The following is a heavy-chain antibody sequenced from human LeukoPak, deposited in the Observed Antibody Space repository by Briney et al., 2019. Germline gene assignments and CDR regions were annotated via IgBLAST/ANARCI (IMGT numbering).Heavy chain of an antibody. CDR3: ARGYCSSTSCYRAFDI. D-gene: IGHD2-2*01. Sequence: SVKVSCKASGGTFSSYAISWVRQAPGQGLEWMGGIIPIFGTANYAQKFQGRVTTTTDESTSTAYMELSSLRSEDTAVYYCARGYCSSTSCYRAFDIWGQGTMVTVSS. CDR1: GGTFSSYA. J-gene: IGHJ3*02. CDR2: IIPIFGTA. V-gene: IGHV1-69*05.